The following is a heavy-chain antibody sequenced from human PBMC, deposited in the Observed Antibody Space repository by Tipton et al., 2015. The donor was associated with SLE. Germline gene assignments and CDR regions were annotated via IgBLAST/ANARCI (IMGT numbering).Heavy chain of an antibody. D-gene: IGHD1-26*01. Sequence: GSLRLSCAASGFTSSNYALSWVRQAPGKGLEWVSSISAGDTGTYYADSVKGRFTISRDDSKNTLYLQMNSLRDEDTAVYSCTRVLEGLAGAYDYWGQGTLVTVSS. J-gene: IGHJ4*02. CDR1: GFTSSNYA. CDR3: TRVLEGLAGAYDY. CDR2: ISAGDTGT. V-gene: IGHV3-23*01.